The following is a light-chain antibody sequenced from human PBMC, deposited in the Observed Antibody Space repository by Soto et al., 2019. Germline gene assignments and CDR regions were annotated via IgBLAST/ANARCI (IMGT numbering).Light chain of an antibody. Sequence: EIVMTQSPATLSMSPGERATLSCRASQSVSSNLAWYQQKPGQAPRLLIYGASTRATGIPDRFSGSGSETDFTLTSSRPQAVDVSNYYRQQYNNSWTFGQGTKVEIK. J-gene: IGKJ1*01. CDR2: GAS. CDR1: QSVSSN. CDR3: QQYNNSWT. V-gene: IGKV3-15*01.